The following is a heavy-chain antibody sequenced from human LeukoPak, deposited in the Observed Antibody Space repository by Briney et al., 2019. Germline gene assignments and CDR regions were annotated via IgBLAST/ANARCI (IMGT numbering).Heavy chain of an antibody. CDR1: GYTFTSYY. Sequence: ASVKVSCKASGYTFTSYYMHWVRQAPGQGLEWMGIINPSGGSTSYAQKFQGRVTMTRDTSTSTVHMELSSLRSEDTAVYYCAREGGPGSSGYYGTPLDYWGQGTLVTVSS. D-gene: IGHD3-22*01. CDR3: AREGGPGSSGYYGTPLDY. CDR2: INPSGGST. V-gene: IGHV1-46*01. J-gene: IGHJ4*02.